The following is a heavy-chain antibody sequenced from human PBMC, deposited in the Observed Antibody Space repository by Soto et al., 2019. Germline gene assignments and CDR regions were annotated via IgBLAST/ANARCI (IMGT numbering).Heavy chain of an antibody. CDR1: GFTFSTYS. Sequence: PGGSLRLSCAASGFTFSTYSMNWVRQAPGKGLEWISYISSSSSYIYYADSVKGRFTISRDNAKNSLYLQMNSLRAEDTAVYYCARDSGSNEFPFDYWGQGTLVTVSS. CDR2: ISSSSSYI. V-gene: IGHV3-21*05. J-gene: IGHJ4*02. CDR3: ARDSGSNEFPFDY. D-gene: IGHD1-26*01.